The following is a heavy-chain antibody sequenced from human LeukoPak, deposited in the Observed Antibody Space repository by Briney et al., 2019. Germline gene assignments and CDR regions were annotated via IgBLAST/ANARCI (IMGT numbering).Heavy chain of an antibody. CDR3: AIVGASPTDY. D-gene: IGHD1-26*01. CDR1: GFTFSSYS. V-gene: IGHV3-21*01. Sequence: PGGSLRLSCAASGFTFSSYSMNWVRQAPGKGLEWVSSISSSSSYIYYADSVKGRFTISRDNAENSLYLQMNSLRAEGTAVYYCAIVGASPTDYWGQGTLVTVSS. CDR2: ISSSSSYI. J-gene: IGHJ4*02.